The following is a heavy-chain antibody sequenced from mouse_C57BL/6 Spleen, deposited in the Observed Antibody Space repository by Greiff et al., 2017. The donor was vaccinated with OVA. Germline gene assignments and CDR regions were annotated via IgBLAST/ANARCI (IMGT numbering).Heavy chain of an antibody. CDR3: ARRDYDYDVWYFDV. CDR2: IDPSDSET. D-gene: IGHD2-4*01. Sequence: QVQLQQPGAELVRPGSSVKLSCKASGYTFTSYWMHWVKQRPIQGLEWIGNIDPSDSETHYNQKFKDKATLTVDKSSSTAYMQLSSLTSEDSAVYYGARRDYDYDVWYFDVWGTGTTVTVSS. CDR1: GYTFTSYW. V-gene: IGHV1-52*01. J-gene: IGHJ1*03.